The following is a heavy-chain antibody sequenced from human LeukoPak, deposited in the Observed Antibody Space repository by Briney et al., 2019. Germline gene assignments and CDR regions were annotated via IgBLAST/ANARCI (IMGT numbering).Heavy chain of an antibody. J-gene: IGHJ4*02. Sequence: SETLSLTCTVSGGSISSGSYYWSWIRQPAGKGLEWIGRIYTSGSTNYNPSLKSRVTISVDTSKNQFSLKLSSVTAADTAVYYCAREGDIVVVPAATGWVIDYWGQGTLVTVSS. CDR2: IYTSGST. CDR3: AREGDIVVVPAATGWVIDY. D-gene: IGHD2-2*01. V-gene: IGHV4-61*02. CDR1: GGSISSGSYY.